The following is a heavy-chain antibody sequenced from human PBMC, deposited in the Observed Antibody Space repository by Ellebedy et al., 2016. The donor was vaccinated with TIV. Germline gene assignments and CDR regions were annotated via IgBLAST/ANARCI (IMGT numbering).Heavy chain of an antibody. CDR2: IYSGGNT. J-gene: IGHJ4*02. Sequence: PGGSLRLSCAASGFTMSSNYMSWVRQAPGKGLEWVSVIYSGGNTYYADSVKGRFAISRDDSRNTLYLQMNSLNAEDTAVYYCATLGYSWGQGTLVTVSS. V-gene: IGHV3-53*01. CDR1: GFTMSSNY. CDR3: ATLGYS. D-gene: IGHD3-16*01.